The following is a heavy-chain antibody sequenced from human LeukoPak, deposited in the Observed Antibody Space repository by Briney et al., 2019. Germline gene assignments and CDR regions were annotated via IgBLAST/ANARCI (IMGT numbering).Heavy chain of an antibody. CDR3: ARDRGLGREGPN. J-gene: IGHJ4*02. CDR2: ISSSGSTI. V-gene: IGHV3-11*04. D-gene: IGHD7-27*01. CDR1: GFTFSDYY. Sequence: TGGSLRLSCAASGFTFSDYYMSWIRQAPGKGLEWVSYISSSGSTIYYADSVKGRFTISRDNSKNTLYLQMNSLRAEDTAVYYCARDRGLGREGPNWGQGTLVTVSS.